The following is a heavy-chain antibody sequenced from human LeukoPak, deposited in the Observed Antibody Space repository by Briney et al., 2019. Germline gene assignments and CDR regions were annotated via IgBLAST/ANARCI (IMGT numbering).Heavy chain of an antibody. D-gene: IGHD2-2*01. CDR2: IKQDGSEK. J-gene: IGHJ4*02. CDR1: GFTFSSYW. CDR3: AREDVVPAPFYFDY. V-gene: IGHV3-7*01. Sequence: GGSLRLSCAASGFTFSSYWMSWVRQAPGKGLEWVANIKQDGSEKYYVDSVKGRFTISRDNAKNSLYLQMNSLRAEDTAVYYCAREDVVPAPFYFDYRGQGTLVTVSS.